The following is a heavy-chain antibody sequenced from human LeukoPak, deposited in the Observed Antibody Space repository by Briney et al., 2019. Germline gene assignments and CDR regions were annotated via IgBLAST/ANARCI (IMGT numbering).Heavy chain of an antibody. V-gene: IGHV3-33*01. CDR3: AREDSEQWLASKLGRTGIDY. Sequence: PGGSLRLSCAASGFTFSSYGMHWVRQAPGKGLEWVAVIWYDGSNKYYADSVKGRFTISRDNSKNTLYLQMNSLRAEDTAVHYCAREDSEQWLASKLGRTGIDYWGQGTLVTVSS. J-gene: IGHJ4*02. CDR1: GFTFSSYG. CDR2: IWYDGSNK. D-gene: IGHD6-19*01.